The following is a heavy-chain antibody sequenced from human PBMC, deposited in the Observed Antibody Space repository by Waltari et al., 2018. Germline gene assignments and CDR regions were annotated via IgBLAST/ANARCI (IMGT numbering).Heavy chain of an antibody. CDR3: ARDVGGGAAAGTGADY. V-gene: IGHV1-69*13. D-gene: IGHD6-13*01. CDR2: IIPILGTA. J-gene: IGHJ4*02. CDR1: GGTFSSYA. Sequence: QVQLVQSGAEVKKPGSSVKVSCKASGGTFSSYAISWVRQAPGQGLEWMGRIIPILGTANYAQKFQGRVTITADKSTSTAYMELSSLRSGDTAVYYCARDVGGGAAAGTGADYWGQGTLVTVSS.